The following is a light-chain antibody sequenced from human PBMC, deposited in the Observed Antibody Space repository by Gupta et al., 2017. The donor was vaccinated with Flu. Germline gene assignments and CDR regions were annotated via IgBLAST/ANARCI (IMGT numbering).Light chain of an antibody. CDR3: SSYAGSNNFV. V-gene: IGLV2-8*01. Sequence: QSALTQPPSASGSPGQSVTISCTGTSSDVGAYNYVSWYQQHPGKAPKLMIYEVNKRPSGVPDRFSGSKSGNTASLTVSGRQAEDEADYYCSSYAGSNNFVFGGGTKLTVV. CDR1: SSDVGAYNY. CDR2: EVN. J-gene: IGLJ3*02.